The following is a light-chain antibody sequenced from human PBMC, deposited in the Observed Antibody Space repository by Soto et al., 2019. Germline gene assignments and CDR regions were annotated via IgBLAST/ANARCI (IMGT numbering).Light chain of an antibody. J-gene: IGKJ5*01. CDR2: STD. V-gene: IGKV1-39*01. CDR3: QQSYNTPRT. Sequence: DVHMTQSPSSLSASLGDRVTITCRASQTITNYLNWYQQQSGRAPKLLIYSTDTLQSGVPSRFSGSGSGTDYTLTIISLQPEDFATYYCQQSYNTPRTFGQGTRLEI. CDR1: QTITNY.